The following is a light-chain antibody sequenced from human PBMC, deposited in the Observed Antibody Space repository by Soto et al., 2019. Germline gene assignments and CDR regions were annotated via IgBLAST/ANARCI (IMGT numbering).Light chain of an antibody. CDR2: GAS. Sequence: EIVMTQSPATLSVFPGERATLSCRASQSVSSNLAWYQQKPGQAPRLLIYGASTRATGIPDRFSGSGSGTEFTLNISSLQSEDFAVYYCQQYNNWPRTFGQGTKLEIK. J-gene: IGKJ2*01. CDR1: QSVSSN. CDR3: QQYNNWPRT. V-gene: IGKV3-15*01.